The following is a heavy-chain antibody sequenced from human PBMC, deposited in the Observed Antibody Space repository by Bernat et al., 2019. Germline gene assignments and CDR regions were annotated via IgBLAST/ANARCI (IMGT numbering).Heavy chain of an antibody. CDR3: ARDYLIWFGELPSDNWFDP. CDR2: IWYDGSNK. Sequence: QVQLVESGGGVVQPGRSLRLSCAASGFTFSSYGMHWVRQAPGKGLEWVAVIWYDGSNKYYADSVKGRFTISRDNSKNTLYLQMNSLRAEDTAVYYCARDYLIWFGELPSDNWFDPWGQGTLVTVSS. J-gene: IGHJ5*02. V-gene: IGHV3-33*01. CDR1: GFTFSSYG. D-gene: IGHD3-10*01.